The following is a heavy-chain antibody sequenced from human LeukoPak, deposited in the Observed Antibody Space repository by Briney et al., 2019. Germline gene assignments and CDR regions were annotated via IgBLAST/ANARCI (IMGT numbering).Heavy chain of an antibody. CDR3: TTRHGYSYGYYVDY. D-gene: IGHD5-18*01. V-gene: IGHV3-15*01. J-gene: IGHJ4*02. CDR2: IKSKTDGGTT. Sequence: GGSLRLSCAASGFTFSNAWMSWVRQAPGKGLEWVGRIKSKTDGGTTDYAAPVKGRFTISRDDSKNTLYLQMNSLKTEDTAVYYCTTRHGYSYGYYVDYWGQGTLVTVSS. CDR1: GFTFSNAW.